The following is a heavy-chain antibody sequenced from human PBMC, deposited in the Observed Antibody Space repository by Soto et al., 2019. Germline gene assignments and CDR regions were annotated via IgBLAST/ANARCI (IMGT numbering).Heavy chain of an antibody. J-gene: IGHJ4*02. CDR1: GFNLSHPW. D-gene: IGHD3-9*01. Sequence: GGSLRLSCAASGFNLSHPWMTWVRQAAGKGLEWVGRIKSETDGGTADYAAPVIGRITISRDDSKNTVYLQMNSLKTEDTAVYYCTTGIYYDLLTGYHDVAYWGQGTLVTVSS. CDR3: TTGIYYDLLTGYHDVAY. CDR2: IKSETDGGTA. V-gene: IGHV3-15*01.